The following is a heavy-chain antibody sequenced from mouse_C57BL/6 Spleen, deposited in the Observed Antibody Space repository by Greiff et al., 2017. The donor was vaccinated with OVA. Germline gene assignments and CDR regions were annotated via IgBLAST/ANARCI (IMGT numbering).Heavy chain of an antibody. CDR1: GYTFTSYW. V-gene: IGHV1-53*01. D-gene: IGHD2-2*01. Sequence: VQLQQPGTELVKPGASVKLSCKASGYTFTSYWMHWVKQRPGQGLEWIGNINPSNGGTNYNEKFKSKATLTVDKSSSTAYMQLSSLTSEDSAVYSYARPGYDPLWDFDVWGTGTTVTVSS. J-gene: IGHJ1*03. CDR2: INPSNGGT. CDR3: ARPGYDPLWDFDV.